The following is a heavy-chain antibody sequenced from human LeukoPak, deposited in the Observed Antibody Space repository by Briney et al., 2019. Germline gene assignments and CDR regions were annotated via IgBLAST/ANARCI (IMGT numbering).Heavy chain of an antibody. CDR2: IYHSGST. CDR1: GGSISSGGYS. V-gene: IGHV4-30-2*01. D-gene: IGHD2-2*01. CDR3: ARHRYQLPGGY. Sequence: SQTLSLTCAVSGGSISSGGYSWSWIRQPPGKGLEWIGYIYHSGSTNYNPSLKSRVTISVDTSKNQFSLKLSSVTAADTAVYYCARHRYQLPGGYWGQGTLVTVSS. J-gene: IGHJ4*02.